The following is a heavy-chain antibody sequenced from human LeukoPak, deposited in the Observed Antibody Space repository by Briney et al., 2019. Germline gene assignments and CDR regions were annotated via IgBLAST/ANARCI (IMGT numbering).Heavy chain of an antibody. D-gene: IGHD3-22*01. CDR1: GESSFSSYY. CDR3: SRQVVGNDY. J-gene: IGHJ4*02. Sequence: PSETLSLTCAVYGESSFSSYYWSWIRQTPGGALEWIGEINHSGYTNYNPSLKSRVTLSIDTSKIKFSLRLNSVTAADTAVYYCSRQVVGNDYWGQGTLVTVSS. V-gene: IGHV4-34*01. CDR2: INHSGYT.